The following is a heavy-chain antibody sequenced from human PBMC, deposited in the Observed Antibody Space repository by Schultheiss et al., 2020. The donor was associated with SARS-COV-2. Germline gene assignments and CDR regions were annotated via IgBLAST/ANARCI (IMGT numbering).Heavy chain of an antibody. J-gene: IGHJ6*02. CDR2: IYPGDSDT. CDR3: AAPGKGRSYYYYGMDV. V-gene: IGHV5-51*01. Sequence: GGSLRLSCKASGYSFTRYWIAWVRQMPGQGLEWMGIIYPGDSDTRYSPSFQGQVTISADKSISTAYLQWSSLKASDTAMYYCAAPGKGRSYYYYGMDVWGQGTTVTVSS. CDR1: GYSFTRYW. D-gene: IGHD3-10*01.